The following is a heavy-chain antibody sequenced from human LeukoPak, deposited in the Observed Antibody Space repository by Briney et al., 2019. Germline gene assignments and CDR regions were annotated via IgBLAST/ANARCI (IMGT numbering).Heavy chain of an antibody. V-gene: IGHV3-48*03. CDR3: ARDRLHYGEYEKTFDY. CDR2: ISSSGSTI. CDR1: GFTFSSYE. Sequence: GGSLRLSCAASGFTFSSYEMNWVRQAPGKGLEWVSYISSSGSTIYYADSVKGRFTISRDNAKNSLSLQMNSLRAEDTAVYYCARDRLHYGEYEKTFDYWGQGTLVSVSS. D-gene: IGHD4-17*01. J-gene: IGHJ4*02.